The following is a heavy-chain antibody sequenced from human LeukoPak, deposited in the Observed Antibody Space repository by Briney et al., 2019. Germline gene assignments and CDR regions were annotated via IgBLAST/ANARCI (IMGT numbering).Heavy chain of an antibody. V-gene: IGHV3-30*04. CDR1: GFTFSNHA. J-gene: IGHJ4*02. CDR2: ISYDGSNK. CDR3: AKDLRGGVATADY. D-gene: IGHD5-12*01. Sequence: GGSLRLSCAASGFTFSNHAMHWVRQAPGKGLEWVAAISYDGSNKYYADSVKGRFTISRDNSKNTLYLQMNSLRAEDTAVYYCAKDLRGGVATADYWGQGNLVTVSS.